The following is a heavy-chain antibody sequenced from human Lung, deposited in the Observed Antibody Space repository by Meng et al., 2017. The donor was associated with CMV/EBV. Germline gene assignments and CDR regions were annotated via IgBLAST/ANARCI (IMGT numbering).Heavy chain of an antibody. J-gene: IGHJ4*02. CDR2: ISYTGST. CDR3: AREGTGFYFDY. Sequence: SETXSLXCTVSGGSISSSYWSWIRQPPGQGLEWIGYISYTGSTNYNPSLKSRVTISLDTSKNQYPLGLNSATAADTALYYCAREGTGFYFDYWGQGTLVTVSS. D-gene: IGHD3/OR15-3a*01. CDR1: GGSISSSY. V-gene: IGHV4-59*01.